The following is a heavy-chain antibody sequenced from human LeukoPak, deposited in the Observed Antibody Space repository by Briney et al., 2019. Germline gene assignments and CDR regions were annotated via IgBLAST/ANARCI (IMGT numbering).Heavy chain of an antibody. D-gene: IGHD6-19*01. Sequence: GASLRLSCAASGFTFSSYAMSWVRQAPGKGLEWVSAISGSGGSTYYADSVKGRFTISRDNSKNTLYLQMNSLRAEDTAVYYCAKPSSRQWLVRVLFDYRGQGTLVTVSS. CDR1: GFTFSSYA. J-gene: IGHJ4*02. CDR2: ISGSGGST. V-gene: IGHV3-23*01. CDR3: AKPSSRQWLVRVLFDY.